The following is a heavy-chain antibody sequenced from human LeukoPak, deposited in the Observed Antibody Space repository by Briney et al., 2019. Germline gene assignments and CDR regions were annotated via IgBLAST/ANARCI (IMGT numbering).Heavy chain of an antibody. CDR2: ISDGGGRT. D-gene: IGHD1-26*01. CDR3: VKDGAQPGYYFDF. J-gene: IGHJ4*02. Sequence: HPGGSLRLSCAASAFTFSDHSMSWVRQAPGRGLEWVSVISDGGGRTYYADSVKGRFTTSRDNFRNTLYLQMHSLRGEDTAIYFCVKDGAQPGYYFDFWGQGALVTVSS. CDR1: AFTFSDHS. V-gene: IGHV3-23*01.